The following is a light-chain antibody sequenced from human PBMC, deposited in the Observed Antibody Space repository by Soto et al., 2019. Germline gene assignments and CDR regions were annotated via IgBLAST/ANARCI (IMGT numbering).Light chain of an antibody. V-gene: IGKV3-15*01. CDR2: CAS. CDR3: QQYNNWPWYT. J-gene: IGKJ2*01. Sequence: EIVMTQSPATLSVSPGERATLSCRASQIVSSNLAWYQQKPGQAPRLLIYCASTRATGIPARFSGSVSGTEFTLTISSLQSEDFAVYYCQQYNNWPWYTFGQGTKLEIK. CDR1: QIVSSN.